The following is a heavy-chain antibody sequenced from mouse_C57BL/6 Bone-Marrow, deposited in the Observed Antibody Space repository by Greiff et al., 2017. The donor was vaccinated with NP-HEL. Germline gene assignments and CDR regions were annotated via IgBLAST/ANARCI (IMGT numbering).Heavy chain of an antibody. Sequence: EVKLMESGGGLVKPGGSLKLSCAASGFTFSSYAMSWVRQTPEKRLEWVATISDGGSYTYYPDNVKGRFTISRDNAKNNLYLQMSHRKSEDTAMYYCAREGDDYDTGFDYWGQGTTLTVSS. J-gene: IGHJ2*01. D-gene: IGHD2-4*01. CDR2: ISDGGSYT. CDR1: GFTFSSYA. CDR3: AREGDDYDTGFDY. V-gene: IGHV5-4*01.